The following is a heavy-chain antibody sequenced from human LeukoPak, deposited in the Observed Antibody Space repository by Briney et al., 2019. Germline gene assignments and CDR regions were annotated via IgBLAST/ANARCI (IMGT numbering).Heavy chain of an antibody. D-gene: IGHD3-22*01. Sequence: GGSLRLSCAASGFTFSSYGMHWVRQAPGKGLEWVAFIWYDGSNKYYADSVKGRFTISRDNSKNTLHLQMNSLRAEDTAVYYCAKSNYYDSSDWFDPWGQGTLVTVSS. J-gene: IGHJ5*02. CDR3: AKSNYYDSSDWFDP. CDR2: IWYDGSNK. V-gene: IGHV3-30*02. CDR1: GFTFSSYG.